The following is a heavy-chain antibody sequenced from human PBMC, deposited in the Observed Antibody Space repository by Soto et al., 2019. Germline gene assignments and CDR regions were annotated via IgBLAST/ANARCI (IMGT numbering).Heavy chain of an antibody. CDR2: ISGSGGST. CDR1: GFTFSSYA. CDR3: AKHAIVVVPDARSRFGGGLDY. V-gene: IGHV3-23*01. D-gene: IGHD2-2*01. Sequence: EVQLLESGGGLVQPGGSLRLSCAASGFTFSSYAMSWVRQAPGKGLEWVSAISGSGGSTYYADSVKGRFTISRDNSKNPLYLQMNSLRAEDTAVYYCAKHAIVVVPDARSRFGGGLDYWGQGTLVTVSS. J-gene: IGHJ4*02.